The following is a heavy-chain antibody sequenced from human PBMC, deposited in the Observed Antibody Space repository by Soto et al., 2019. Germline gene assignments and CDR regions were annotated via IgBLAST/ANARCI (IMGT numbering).Heavy chain of an antibody. V-gene: IGHV5-10-1*01. CDR2: IDPDDSYT. Sequence: GESLKISCKGSGYSFTNYWINWVRQMPGKGLEWMGRIDPDDSYTNYSPSFQGHVTISVDKSISTAYLQWSSLQASDTAIYYCARLPPPTYCSRSSCSGYWGQGTLVTVSS. CDR3: ARLPPPTYCSRSSCSGY. J-gene: IGHJ4*02. CDR1: GYSFTNYW. D-gene: IGHD2-15*01.